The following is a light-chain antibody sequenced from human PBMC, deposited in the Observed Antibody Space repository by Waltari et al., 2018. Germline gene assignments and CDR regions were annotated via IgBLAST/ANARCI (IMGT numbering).Light chain of an antibody. J-gene: IGKJ2*01. V-gene: IGKV2-28*01. Sequence: DIVMTQSPLSLPVTPGEPASISCRSSQSLQKSNGNNYLDWYVQKTGQPPQLVIYLGSNRASGVPDRFSGSGSGTDFRLQISRVEAEDVGLYYCMQTLQSRLTFGQGTKLEI. CDR3: MQTLQSRLT. CDR2: LGS. CDR1: QSLQKSNGNNY.